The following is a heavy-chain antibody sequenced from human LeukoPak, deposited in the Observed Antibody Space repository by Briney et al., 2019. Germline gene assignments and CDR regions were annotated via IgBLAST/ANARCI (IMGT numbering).Heavy chain of an antibody. CDR2: FSAYDGDT. D-gene: IGHD4-17*01. Sequence: ASVKVSCKASGFTFITYGFGWVRQAPGQGLEWMLSFSAYDGDTKYAQNFQGRVTMTTDTSTSTAYMELRSLRSDDTALYYCARAGRDYGTSHYYYYYMDVWGKGTTVTVSS. CDR3: ARAGRDYGTSHYYYYYMDV. V-gene: IGHV1-18*01. J-gene: IGHJ6*03. CDR1: GFTFITYG.